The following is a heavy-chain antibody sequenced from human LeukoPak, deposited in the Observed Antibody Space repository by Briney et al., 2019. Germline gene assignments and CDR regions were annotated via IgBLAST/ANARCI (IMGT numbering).Heavy chain of an antibody. CDR1: VFTFSNAW. V-gene: IGHV3-15*01. CDR3: TREAVTANGYFDY. CDR2: IKSKTDGGTT. D-gene: IGHD2-21*02. J-gene: IGHJ4*02. Sequence: GGSLRLSCAASVFTFSNAWMTWVRQAPGKGLEWVGRIKSKTDGGTTDYAAPVKGRFTISRDDSKNTLYLQMNSLKTEDTAVYYCTREAVTANGYFDYWGQGTLVTVSS.